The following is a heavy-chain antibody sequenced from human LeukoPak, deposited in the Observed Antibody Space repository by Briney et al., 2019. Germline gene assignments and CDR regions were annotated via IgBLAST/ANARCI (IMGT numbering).Heavy chain of an antibody. CDR3: ARVSEYYYDSSGYSPVGP. Sequence: SETLSLTCTVSGGSISSSSYYWGWIRQPPGKGLEWIGSIYYSGSTYYNPSLKSRVTISVDTSKNQFSLKLSSVTAADTAVYYCARVSEYYYDSSGYSPVGPWGQGTLVTVSS. V-gene: IGHV4-39*07. J-gene: IGHJ5*02. CDR1: GGSISSSSYY. D-gene: IGHD3-22*01. CDR2: IYYSGST.